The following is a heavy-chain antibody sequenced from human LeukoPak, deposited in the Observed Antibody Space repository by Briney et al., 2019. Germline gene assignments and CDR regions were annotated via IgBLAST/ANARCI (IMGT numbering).Heavy chain of an antibody. CDR1: GFTFSSHW. D-gene: IGHD3-10*01. J-gene: IGHJ4*02. V-gene: IGHV3-7*03. Sequence: GGSLRLSCAASGFTFSSHWMSWVRQAPGKGLEWVANINQDGSEKYYVDSVKGRFTISRDNAKNSLYLQMNSLRAEDTAVYYCASVALPLDYMVRGASRYYFDYWGQGTLVTVSS. CDR3: ASVALPLDYMVRGASRYYFDY. CDR2: INQDGSEK.